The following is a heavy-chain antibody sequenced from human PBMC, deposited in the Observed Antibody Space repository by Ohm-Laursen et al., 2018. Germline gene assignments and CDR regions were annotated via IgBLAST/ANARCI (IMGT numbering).Heavy chain of an antibody. CDR3: ARVRADSSGYKRGFDY. V-gene: IGHV1-8*01. Sequence: ASVKVSCKSSGYTFTSYDINWVRQATGQGLEWMGWMNPNSGNTGYAQKFQGRVTMTRNTSISTAYMELSSLGSEDTAVYYCARVRADSSGYKRGFDYWGQGTLVTVSS. CDR2: MNPNSGNT. CDR1: GYTFTSYD. D-gene: IGHD3-22*01. J-gene: IGHJ4*02.